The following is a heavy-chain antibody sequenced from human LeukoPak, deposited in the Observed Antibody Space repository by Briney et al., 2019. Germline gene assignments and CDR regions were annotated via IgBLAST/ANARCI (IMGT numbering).Heavy chain of an antibody. V-gene: IGHV5-51*01. J-gene: IGHJ3*02. Sequence: GESLKISCKGSGYSFTSYWIAWVRQMPGKGLEWMGIIYPGDSYTTYSPSFQGQVTISADKSISAAYLQWRSLKASDTAMYYCARRSGSDALDIWGQGTMVTVSS. CDR2: IYPGDSYT. CDR3: ARRSGSDALDI. D-gene: IGHD3-10*01. CDR1: GYSFTSYW.